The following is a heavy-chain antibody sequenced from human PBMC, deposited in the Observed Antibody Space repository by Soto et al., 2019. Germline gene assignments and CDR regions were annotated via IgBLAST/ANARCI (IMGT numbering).Heavy chain of an antibody. CDR1: GGSNIRDGYY. Sequence: SETLSLTCTVSGGSNIRDGYYWSWIRQHPGKGLEWIAYISYSGSSYSNPSLKSRVTISADTSKNQFSLRLTSVAAADTAVYFCARATPAGSADFWGQGTLVTVSS. CDR2: ISYSGSS. J-gene: IGHJ4*02. D-gene: IGHD2-2*01. V-gene: IGHV4-31*03. CDR3: ARATPAGSADF.